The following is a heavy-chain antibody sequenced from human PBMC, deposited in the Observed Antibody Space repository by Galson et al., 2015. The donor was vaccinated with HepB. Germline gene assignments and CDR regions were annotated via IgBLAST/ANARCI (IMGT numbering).Heavy chain of an antibody. D-gene: IGHD1-26*01. CDR1: GFTFSSYS. CDR2: ISSRSSYI. J-gene: IGHJ3*02. Sequence: SLRLSCAASGFTFSSYSMNWVRQAPGKGLEWVSSISSRSSYIYYADSVKGRFTISRDNAKNSLYLQMNSLRAEDTAVYYCARHLVRWELLESDAFDIWGQGTMVTVSS. CDR3: ARHLVRWELLESDAFDI. V-gene: IGHV3-21*01.